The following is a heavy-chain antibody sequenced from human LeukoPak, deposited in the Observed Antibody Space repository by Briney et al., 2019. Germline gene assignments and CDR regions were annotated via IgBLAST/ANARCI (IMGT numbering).Heavy chain of an antibody. V-gene: IGHV4-4*07. Sequence: SETLSLTCTVSGGSISSYYWSWIRQPAGKGLEWIGRIYTSGSTNYNPSLKSRVTMSVDTSKNQFSLKLSAVTAADTAVYYCARTPPRGWSDNWFDPWGQGTLVTVSS. CDR3: ARTPPRGWSDNWFDP. D-gene: IGHD6-19*01. CDR2: IYTSGST. J-gene: IGHJ5*02. CDR1: GGSISSYY.